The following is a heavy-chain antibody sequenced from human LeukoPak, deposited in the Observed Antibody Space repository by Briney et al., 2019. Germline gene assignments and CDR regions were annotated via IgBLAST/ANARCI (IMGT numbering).Heavy chain of an antibody. CDR1: GFTFSSYA. CDR3: AKDHGSGSYEPKFDY. Sequence: GGSLRLSCAASGFTFSSYAMNWVRQTPGKGLEWVSAISGSGGSTYYADSVKGRFTISRDNSKNTLYLQMNSLRAEDTAVYYCAKDHGSGSYEPKFDYWGQGTLVTVSS. D-gene: IGHD3-10*01. V-gene: IGHV3-23*01. J-gene: IGHJ4*02. CDR2: ISGSGGST.